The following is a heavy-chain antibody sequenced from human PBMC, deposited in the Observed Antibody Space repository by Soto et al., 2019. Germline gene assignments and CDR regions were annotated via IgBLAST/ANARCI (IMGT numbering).Heavy chain of an antibody. CDR3: ARGPGYSSSWYDY. D-gene: IGHD6-13*01. Sequence: SETLSLTCTVSGGSISSYYWSWIRQPPGKGLEWIGYIYNSGSTNYNPSLKSRVTISVDTSKNQFSLKLSSVTAADTAVYYCARGPGYSSSWYDYWGQGTLVTVSS. CDR2: IYNSGST. J-gene: IGHJ4*02. V-gene: IGHV4-59*01. CDR1: GGSISSYY.